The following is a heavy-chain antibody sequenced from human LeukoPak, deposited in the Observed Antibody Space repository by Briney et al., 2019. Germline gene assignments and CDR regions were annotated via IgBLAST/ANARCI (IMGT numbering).Heavy chain of an antibody. D-gene: IGHD3-22*01. CDR1: GFTFSSYG. Sequence: GRSLRLSCAASGFTFSSYGMHWVRQAPGKGLEWVSVIYSGGSTYYADSVKGRFTISRDNSKNTLYLQMNSLRAEDTAVYYCARGGDINGSPFDYWGQGTLVTVSS. CDR2: IYSGGST. J-gene: IGHJ4*02. CDR3: ARGGDINGSPFDY. V-gene: IGHV3-NL1*01.